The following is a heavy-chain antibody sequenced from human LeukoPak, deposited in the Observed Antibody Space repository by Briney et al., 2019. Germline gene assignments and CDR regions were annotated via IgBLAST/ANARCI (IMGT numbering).Heavy chain of an antibody. CDR1: GYSFTSYW. CDR2: IYPGDSDT. Sequence: GESLKISCKGSGYSFTSYWIGWVRQMPGKGLEWMGIIYPGDSDTRYSPSFQGQVTISADKSISTAYLQWSSLKASDTAMYYCARRGWDGGDADALDIWGQGTMVTVSS. J-gene: IGHJ3*02. D-gene: IGHD2-21*02. CDR3: ARRGWDGGDADALDI. V-gene: IGHV5-51*01.